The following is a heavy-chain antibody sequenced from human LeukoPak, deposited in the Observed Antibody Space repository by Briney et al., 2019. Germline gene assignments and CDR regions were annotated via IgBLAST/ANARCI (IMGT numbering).Heavy chain of an antibody. Sequence: ASVTVSCKASGYTFTSYAMNWVRQAPGQGLEWMGWINTNTGNPTYAQGFTGRFVFSLDTSVSTAYLQISSLKAEDTAVYYCARDSDSGSYYYYYYYMDVWGKGTTVTVSS. V-gene: IGHV7-4-1*02. CDR2: INTNTGNP. CDR3: ARDSDSGSYYYYYYYMDV. D-gene: IGHD1-26*01. CDR1: GYTFTSYA. J-gene: IGHJ6*03.